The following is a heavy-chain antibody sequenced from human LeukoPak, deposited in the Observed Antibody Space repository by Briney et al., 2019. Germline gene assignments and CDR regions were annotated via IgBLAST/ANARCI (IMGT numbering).Heavy chain of an antibody. CDR2: IRQDGSEK. D-gene: IGHD6-19*01. Sequence: GGSLRLSCAASGFSFGRHWMNWVRQAPGKGLEWVANIRQDGSEKNYVDSVKGRFTISRDNAKNSLFLQMDSLRAEDTAVYYCARDRGSSGWYDYWGQGTLVTVSS. V-gene: IGHV3-7*01. J-gene: IGHJ4*02. CDR1: GFSFGRHW. CDR3: ARDRGSSGWYDY.